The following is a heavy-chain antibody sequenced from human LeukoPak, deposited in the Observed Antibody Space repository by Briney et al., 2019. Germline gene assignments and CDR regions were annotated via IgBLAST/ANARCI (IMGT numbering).Heavy chain of an antibody. CDR2: IYYSGST. V-gene: IGHV4-59*08. Sequence: PSETLSLTCTVSGGSISSYYWSWIRQPPGKGLEWIGYIYYSGSTNYNPSLKSRVTISVDTSKNQFSLKLSSVTAADTTVYYCARKPPSGPGYYYSYGMDVWGQGITVTVSS. CDR1: GGSISSYY. J-gene: IGHJ6*02. CDR3: ARKPPSGPGYYYSYGMDV.